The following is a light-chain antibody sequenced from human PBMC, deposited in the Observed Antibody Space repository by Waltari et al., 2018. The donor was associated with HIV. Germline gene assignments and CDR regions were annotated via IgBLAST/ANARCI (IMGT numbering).Light chain of an antibody. Sequence: QSVLTQPPSVSEAPRQRVTISCSGSNSNIGNNAVNWYPHLPGKAPKLLIYYDNLLPSGVSDRFSGSKSGTSASLAISGLQSEDEADYYCAAWDDSLNGYVFGTGTKVTVL. V-gene: IGLV1-36*01. CDR1: NSNIGNNA. CDR2: YDN. CDR3: AAWDDSLNGYV. J-gene: IGLJ1*01.